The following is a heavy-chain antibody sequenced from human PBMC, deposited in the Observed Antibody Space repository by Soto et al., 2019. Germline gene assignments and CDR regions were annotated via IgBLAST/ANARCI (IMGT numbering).Heavy chain of an antibody. CDR3: ARGPIGDAAMVTNYFDH. Sequence: QVQLVESGGGVVQPGRSLRLSCAASGFTFSNYAIHWVRQAPGKGLEWVAVLSYDGNNIHYADSVKGRFTVSRDNSKNTLFLQMNSLRAEDTALYYCARGPIGDAAMVTNYFDHWGQGPLVTVS. CDR2: LSYDGNNI. J-gene: IGHJ4*02. V-gene: IGHV3-30-3*01. CDR1: GFTFSNYA. D-gene: IGHD5-18*01.